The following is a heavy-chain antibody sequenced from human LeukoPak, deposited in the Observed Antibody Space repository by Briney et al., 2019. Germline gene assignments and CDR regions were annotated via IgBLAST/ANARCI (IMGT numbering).Heavy chain of an antibody. CDR1: GYTFTSYD. CDR2: MNPNSGNT. D-gene: IGHD3-9*01. V-gene: IGHV1-8*01. J-gene: IGHJ3*02. Sequence: ASVKVSCKASGYTFTSYDINWVRQATGQGLEWMGWMNPNSGNTGYAQKFQGRVTMTRNTSISTAYMELSSLRSEDTAVYYCARRPLATYYDILTGSRNQNAFDIWGQGTMVTVSS. CDR3: ARRPLATYYDILTGSRNQNAFDI.